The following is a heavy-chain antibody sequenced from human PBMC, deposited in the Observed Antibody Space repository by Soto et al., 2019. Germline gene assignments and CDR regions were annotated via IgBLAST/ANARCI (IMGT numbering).Heavy chain of an antibody. V-gene: IGHV3-74*01. D-gene: IGHD6-13*01. Sequence: EVQLVESGGGLVQPGGSLRLSCAASAFTFSTYWMHWVRQAPGKGLVWVSRIKTDGSTTTYADSVKGRFTISTDNTKNTLYLQMNSLRAEDTALYYCARGRAAAGFDFWGQGTLVTVSS. CDR1: AFTFSTYW. CDR3: ARGRAAAGFDF. J-gene: IGHJ4*02. CDR2: IKTDGSTT.